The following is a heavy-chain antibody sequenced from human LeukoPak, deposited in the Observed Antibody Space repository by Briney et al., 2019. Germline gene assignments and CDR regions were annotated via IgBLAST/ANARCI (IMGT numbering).Heavy chain of an antibody. Sequence: ASVKVSCKASGYTFTSYDINWVRQATGQGLEWMGWMNPNSGNTGYAQKFQGRVNMTRNTSISTAYMELSSLRSEDTVVYYCARSFYDILTGYPDYYFDYWGQGTLVTVSS. D-gene: IGHD3-9*01. CDR2: MNPNSGNT. J-gene: IGHJ4*02. V-gene: IGHV1-8*01. CDR3: ARSFYDILTGYPDYYFDY. CDR1: GYTFTSYD.